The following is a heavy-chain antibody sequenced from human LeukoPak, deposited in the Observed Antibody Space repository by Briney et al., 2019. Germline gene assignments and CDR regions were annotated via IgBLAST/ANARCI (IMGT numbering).Heavy chain of an antibody. CDR2: IYYSGST. CDR1: GYSFDSGYY. D-gene: IGHD2-2*02. Sequence: SETLSLTCTVSGYSFDSGYYWGWIRQPPGKGLEWIANIYYSGSTSYNPSLKSRVTVSIDTSKNKFSLKLYSVSAADTALYHCARLYCISTSCYTIDYWGQGTLVTVSS. J-gene: IGHJ4*02. CDR3: ARLYCISTSCYTIDY. V-gene: IGHV4-38-2*02.